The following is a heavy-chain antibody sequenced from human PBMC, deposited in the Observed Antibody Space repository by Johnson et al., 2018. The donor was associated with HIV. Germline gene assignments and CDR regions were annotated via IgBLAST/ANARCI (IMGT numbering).Heavy chain of an antibody. CDR2: IYSGGST. V-gene: IGHV3-66*02. Sequence: VQLVESGGGLVQPGGSLRLSCAASGFTVSSNYMSWVRQAPGKGLEWVSVIYSGGSTYYADSVKGRFTISRDSSKNTLYLQMNSLRTEDTAVYYCARDHPTPGALVHVFDLCGQVPMVTVSS. CDR3: ARDHPTPGALVHVFDL. J-gene: IGHJ3*01. CDR1: GFTVSSNY. D-gene: IGHD2-15*01.